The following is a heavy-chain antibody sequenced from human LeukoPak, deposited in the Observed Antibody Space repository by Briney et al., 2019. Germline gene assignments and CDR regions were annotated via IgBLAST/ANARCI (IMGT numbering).Heavy chain of an antibody. Sequence: PGGSLRLPCAASGFTFDDYAMHWARQAPGKGLEGVSGISGSGGSTYYADSVKGRVTISRDNSKNTLYLQMNSLRAEDPAVYYCANLRIAAAGTVLQFDYWGQGTLVTVSS. CDR1: GFTFDDYA. D-gene: IGHD6-13*01. V-gene: IGHV3-23*01. CDR3: ANLRIAAAGTVLQFDY. CDR2: ISGSGGST. J-gene: IGHJ4*02.